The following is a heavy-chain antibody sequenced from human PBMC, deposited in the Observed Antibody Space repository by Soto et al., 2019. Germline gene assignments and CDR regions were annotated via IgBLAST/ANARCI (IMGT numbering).Heavy chain of an antibody. V-gene: IGHV3-NL1*01. CDR2: INCDRSSI. D-gene: IGHD5-12*01. J-gene: IGHJ4*02. Sequence: GGSLRLSCAASGFSFDDYAIHWVRQAPGKGLEWVAVINCDRSSISYADSVKGRFTISRDNSKNTLYLQMNSLRPEDTAVYYCAKDLYSGYDFFFDYWGQGTLVTVSS. CDR1: GFSFDDYA. CDR3: AKDLYSGYDFFFDY.